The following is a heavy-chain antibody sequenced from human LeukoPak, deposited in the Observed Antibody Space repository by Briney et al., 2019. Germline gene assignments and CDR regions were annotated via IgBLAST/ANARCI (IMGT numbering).Heavy chain of an antibody. V-gene: IGHV3-23*01. CDR1: GFTFSDYY. CDR3: AKGDRNSAAAGTGFDY. D-gene: IGHD6-13*01. Sequence: GGSLRLSCVASGFTFSDYYMSWIRQAPGKGLEWVSAISGRGGSTYYADSVKGRFTISRDDSKNTLYLQMNSLRAEDTAVYFCAKGDRNSAAAGTGFDYWGQGTLVIVSS. J-gene: IGHJ4*02. CDR2: ISGRGGST.